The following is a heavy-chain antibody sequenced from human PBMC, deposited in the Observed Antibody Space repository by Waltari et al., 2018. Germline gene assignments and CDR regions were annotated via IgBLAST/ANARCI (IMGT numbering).Heavy chain of an antibody. CDR3: AKAPLIATIYYYYYMDV. J-gene: IGHJ6*03. CDR2: ISGSGGST. CDR1: GFTFSSYA. Sequence: EVQLVESGGGLVQPGGSLRLSCAASGFTFSSYAMSWVRQAPGQGLAWVSAISGSGGSTDYADSVKGRFTISRDNSKNTLYLQMNSLRAEDTAVYYCAKAPLIATIYYYYYMDVWGKGTTVTVSS. V-gene: IGHV3-23*04. D-gene: IGHD2-21*01.